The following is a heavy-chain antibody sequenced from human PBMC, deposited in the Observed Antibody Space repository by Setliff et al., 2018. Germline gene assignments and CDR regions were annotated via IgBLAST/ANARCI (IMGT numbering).Heavy chain of an antibody. J-gene: IGHJ4*02. CDR3: AREGGSSGYRVYYFDY. V-gene: IGHV4-34*01. D-gene: IGHD3-22*01. Sequence: PSETLSLTCAVYGGSFSGYYWSWIRQPPGKGLEWIGEINHSGSTNYNPSLKSRVTISVDTSKNQFSLKLSSVTAADTAVYYCAREGGSSGYRVYYFDYWGQGTLVTVSS. CDR1: GGSFSGYY. CDR2: INHSGST.